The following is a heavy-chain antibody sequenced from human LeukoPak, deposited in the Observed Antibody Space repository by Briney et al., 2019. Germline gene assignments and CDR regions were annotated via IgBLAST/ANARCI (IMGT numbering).Heavy chain of an antibody. CDR1: GFTFRSYG. Sequence: GGSLRLSCAASGFTFRSYGMHWVRLAPGKGLEWVAFIRYDGNSNYYADSVKGRFTISRDNSRSTLYLQMNSLRAEDTTVYYCAKEEVISGNHGVYFDYWGQGTLVTVSS. CDR3: AKEEVISGNHGVYFDY. CDR2: IRYDGNSN. J-gene: IGHJ4*02. V-gene: IGHV3-30*02. D-gene: IGHD3-22*01.